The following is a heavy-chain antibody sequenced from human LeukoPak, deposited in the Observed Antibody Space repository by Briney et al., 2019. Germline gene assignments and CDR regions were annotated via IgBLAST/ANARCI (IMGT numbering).Heavy chain of an antibody. V-gene: IGHV3-23*01. CDR1: GFIFSSFA. Sequence: GGSLRLSCAASGFIFSSFAMSWVRQAPGKGLEWVSSMSGSGGSTYYADSVKGRFTISRDNSRNTLYLQMNSLRADDTAVYYCAKDHGVAVAGMFYWGQGTLVTVSS. CDR2: MSGSGGST. J-gene: IGHJ4*02. CDR3: AKDHGVAVAGMFY. D-gene: IGHD6-19*01.